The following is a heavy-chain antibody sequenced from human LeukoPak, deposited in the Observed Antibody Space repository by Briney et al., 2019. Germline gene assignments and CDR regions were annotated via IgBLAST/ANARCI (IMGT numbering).Heavy chain of an antibody. D-gene: IGHD3-10*01. V-gene: IGHV3-64D*06. CDR3: VKDRAVRFGELPFDY. Sequence: GGSLRLSCSASGFTFSSYAMHWVRQAPGKGLEYASAISSNGGSTYYADSVKGRFTISRDNSKNTLYLQMSSLRAEDTAVYYCVKDRAVRFGELPFDYWGQGTLVTVSS. CDR1: GFTFSSYA. J-gene: IGHJ4*02. CDR2: ISSNGGST.